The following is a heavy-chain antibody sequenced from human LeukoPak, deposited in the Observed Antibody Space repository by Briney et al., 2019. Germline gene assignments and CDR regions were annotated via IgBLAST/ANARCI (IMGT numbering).Heavy chain of an antibody. CDR3: ARVGSGSYYTPDY. Sequence: KPSETLSFTCTVSGGSVSSYYWSWIRQPPGKGLEWIGYIYYSGSTNYNPSLKSRVTISVDTSKDQFSLKLSSVTAADTAVYYCARVGSGSYYTPDYWGQGTLVTVSS. CDR1: GGSVSSYY. V-gene: IGHV4-59*02. D-gene: IGHD3-10*01. J-gene: IGHJ4*02. CDR2: IYYSGST.